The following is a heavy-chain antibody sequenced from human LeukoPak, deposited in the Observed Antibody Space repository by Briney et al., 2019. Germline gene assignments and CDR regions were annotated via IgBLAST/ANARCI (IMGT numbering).Heavy chain of an antibody. J-gene: IGHJ4*02. D-gene: IGHD3-22*01. CDR1: GFTFDDYA. Sequence: GGSLRLSCAASGFTFDDYAMHWVRQAPGKGLEWVSGISWNSGNIDYADSVKGRFTISRDNAKNSLYLQMTSLRGEDTALYYCVKGFYYDSSGYYDYWGQGPLVTVSS. CDR3: VKGFYYDSSGYYDY. V-gene: IGHV3-9*01. CDR2: ISWNSGNI.